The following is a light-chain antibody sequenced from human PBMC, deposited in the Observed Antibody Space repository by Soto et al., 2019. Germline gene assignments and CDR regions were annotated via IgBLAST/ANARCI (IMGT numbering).Light chain of an antibody. J-gene: IGKJ2*01. CDR2: GAS. Sequence: EIVLTQSPGTLSLSPGERATLSCRASQSVISNYLAWYQQKPGQAPRLLIYGASTRATGIPDRFSGSGSGTDFTLTISRLEPEDFALYYCQQYGSSSYTFGQGTKLEIK. CDR1: QSVISNY. V-gene: IGKV3-20*01. CDR3: QQYGSSSYT.